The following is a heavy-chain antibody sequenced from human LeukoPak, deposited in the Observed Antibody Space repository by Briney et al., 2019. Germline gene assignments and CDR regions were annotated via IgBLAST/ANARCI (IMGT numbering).Heavy chain of an antibody. Sequence: PSETLSLTCAVSGGSISSGGYSWSWIRQPPGKGLEWIGYIYHSGSTYYNPSLKSRVTISVDRSKNQFSLKLSSVTAADTAVYYCASSSLGVVVAATPYYFDYWGQGTLVTVSS. CDR1: GGSISSGGYS. V-gene: IGHV4-30-2*01. D-gene: IGHD2-15*01. CDR3: ASSSLGVVVAATPYYFDY. J-gene: IGHJ4*02. CDR2: IYHSGST.